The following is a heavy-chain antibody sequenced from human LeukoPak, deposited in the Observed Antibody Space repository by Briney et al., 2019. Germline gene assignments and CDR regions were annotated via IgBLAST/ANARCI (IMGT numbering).Heavy chain of an antibody. J-gene: IGHJ6*04. V-gene: IGHV3-33*01. CDR2: IWYDGSNK. CDR3: ARADYGSGSNYYYGLDV. D-gene: IGHD3-10*01. CDR1: GFTFSRYG. Sequence: GGSLRLSCAASGFTFSRYGMHWVRQAPGKGLEWVAVIWYDGSNKYYADSVKGRFTISRDNSKNTLYLEMNSLGVKDTAVYYCARADYGSGSNYYYGLDVWGKGTTVSVSS.